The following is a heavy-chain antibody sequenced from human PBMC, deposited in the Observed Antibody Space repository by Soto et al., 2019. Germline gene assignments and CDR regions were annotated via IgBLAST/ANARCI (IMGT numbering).Heavy chain of an antibody. CDR1: GGSISSSKW. CDR3: AKTGIAASGLTYFYYGLDV. Sequence: QVQLQESGPGLVKPSGTLSLTCAVSGGSISSSKWWSWVRQPPGKGLEWLGEIYPGGSANYNPSLKCRVTISIDKSKSQFSLKLSSGTAADTAVDYCAKTGIAASGLTYFYYGLDVWGQGTTVTVSS. CDR2: IYPGGSA. D-gene: IGHD6-13*01. V-gene: IGHV4-4*02. J-gene: IGHJ6*02.